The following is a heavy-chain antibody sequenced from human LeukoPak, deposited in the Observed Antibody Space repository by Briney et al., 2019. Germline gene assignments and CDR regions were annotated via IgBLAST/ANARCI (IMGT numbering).Heavy chain of an antibody. D-gene: IGHD3-22*01. CDR1: GYPFTGYY. CDR2: INPNSGGT. CDR3: ARDGTYDSSGTTPVGY. Sequence: ASVKVSCTASGYPFTGYYMHWVRQAPGQGLEWMGWINPNSGGTNYAQKFQGRVTMTRDTSISTAYMELSRLRSDDTAVYYCARDGTYDSSGTTPVGYWGQGTLVTVSS. V-gene: IGHV1-2*02. J-gene: IGHJ4*02.